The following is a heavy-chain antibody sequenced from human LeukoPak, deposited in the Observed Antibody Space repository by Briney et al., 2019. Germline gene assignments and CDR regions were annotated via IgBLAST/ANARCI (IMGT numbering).Heavy chain of an antibody. CDR2: ISYDGTDK. CDR1: GFTFSSYS. D-gene: IGHD3-10*01. Sequence: PGGSLRLSCAASGFTFSSYSMHWVRQAPGKGLGWVTVISYDGTDKYYADSVKGRFTISRDNSKNTLYLQMNSLRAEDTAVYYCAKTGRYYGSGSYYPDYWGQGTLVTVSS. CDR3: AKTGRYYGSGSYYPDY. V-gene: IGHV3-30-3*01. J-gene: IGHJ4*02.